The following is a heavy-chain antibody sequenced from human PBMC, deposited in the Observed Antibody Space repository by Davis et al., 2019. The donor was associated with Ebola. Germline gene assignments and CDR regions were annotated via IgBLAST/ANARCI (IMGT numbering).Heavy chain of an antibody. CDR3: AKSPFGDYGLVSEFFHY. CDR1: GFSFRSFA. Sequence: GESLKISCAGSGFSFRSFAMSWVRQPPGTGLEWVASVNNNDNPYYADSVKGRSTISRDNSKNTLYLQMNSLRAEDMAIYYCAKSPFGDYGLVSEFFHYWGKGTLVTVSS. CDR2: VNNNDNP. V-gene: IGHV3-23*01. D-gene: IGHD4-17*01. J-gene: IGHJ1*01.